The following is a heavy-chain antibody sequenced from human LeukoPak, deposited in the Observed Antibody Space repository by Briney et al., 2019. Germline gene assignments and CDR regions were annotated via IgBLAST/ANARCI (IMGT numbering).Heavy chain of an antibody. J-gene: IGHJ4*02. CDR2: ISGSGGST. D-gene: IGHD6-13*01. CDR1: GFTFSSYA. Sequence: GGSLRLSCAASGFTFSSYAMSWVRQAPGKGLEWVSAISGSGGSTYYADSVKGRFTISRDNSKNTLYQQMNSLRAEDTAVYYCAKPGSSSSWYDYWGQGTLVTVSS. CDR3: AKPGSSSSWYDY. V-gene: IGHV3-23*01.